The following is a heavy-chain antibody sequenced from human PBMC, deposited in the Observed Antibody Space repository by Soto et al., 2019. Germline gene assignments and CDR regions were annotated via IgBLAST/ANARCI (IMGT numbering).Heavy chain of an antibody. V-gene: IGHV4-39*01. Sequence: SETLSLTCTVSGVSISSSNYYWGWIRQPPGKGLEWIGSIYYSGSTYYNPSLKSRVTISVDTSKNQFSLKLNSVTAADTAVYYCARLSLTHGYIDYWGQGTLVTVSS. D-gene: IGHD3-16*02. CDR2: IYYSGST. CDR3: ARLSLTHGYIDY. J-gene: IGHJ4*02. CDR1: GVSISSSNYY.